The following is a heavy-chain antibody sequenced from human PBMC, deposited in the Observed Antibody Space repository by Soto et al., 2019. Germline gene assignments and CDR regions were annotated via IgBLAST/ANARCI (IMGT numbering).Heavy chain of an antibody. Sequence: QVQLVQSGAEVKKPGSSVKVSCKASGGTFSSYAISWVRQAPGQGLKWMGGIIPIFGTANYAQKFQGRVTITADESTSTAYMELSSLRSEDTAVYYCARGGYYDSSGYFSSPFDPWGQGTLVTVSS. J-gene: IGHJ5*02. D-gene: IGHD3-22*01. CDR3: ARGGYYDSSGYFSSPFDP. V-gene: IGHV1-69*01. CDR2: IIPIFGTA. CDR1: GGTFSSYA.